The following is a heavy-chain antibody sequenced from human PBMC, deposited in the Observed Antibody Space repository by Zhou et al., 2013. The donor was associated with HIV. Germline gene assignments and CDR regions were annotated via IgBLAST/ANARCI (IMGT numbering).Heavy chain of an antibody. CDR3: ASSDYLGY. J-gene: IGHJ4*02. D-gene: IGHD3-10*01. Sequence: QVQLVQSGAEVKKPGSSVKVSCKASGGTFSSYAISWVRQAPGQGLEWMGRDHPYSLVQQTNAQKFQGRVTITADESTSTAYMELSSLRSEDTAVYYCASSDYLGYWGQGTLVTVSS. CDR2: HPYSLVQ. CDR1: GGTFSSYA. V-gene: IGHV1-69*13.